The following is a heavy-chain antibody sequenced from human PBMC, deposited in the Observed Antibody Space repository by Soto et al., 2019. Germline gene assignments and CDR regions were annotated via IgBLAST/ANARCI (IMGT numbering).Heavy chain of an antibody. CDR1: GGSISSSSYY. D-gene: IGHD5-18*01. CDR3: ASYRFRVDTAIRDWCDP. J-gene: IGHJ5*02. CDR2: IYYSGST. Sequence: QLQLQESGPGLVKPSETLSLTCTVSGGSISSSSYYWGWIRQPPGKGLEWIGSIYYSGSTYYNPSLKSRVTTSVDTSKNQFSLMLSSVTAADTAVYYCASYRFRVDTAIRDWCDPWGQGTLVTVSS. V-gene: IGHV4-39*01.